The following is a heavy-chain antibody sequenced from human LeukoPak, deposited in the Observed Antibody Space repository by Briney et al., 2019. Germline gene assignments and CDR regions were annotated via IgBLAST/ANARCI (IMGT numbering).Heavy chain of an antibody. V-gene: IGHV4-31*03. CDR3: ARDVSSMFPNYFDP. J-gene: IGHJ5*02. D-gene: IGHD6-6*01. Sequence: PSETLSLTCSVSGDSITSRTYYWTWIRQHPEKGLEWIGYIWNSGSTNYNPALKSRVTISVDTSKNQFSLKLTSVTAADTAIYYCARDVSSMFPNYFDPWGQGIPVIVSS. CDR2: IWNSGST. CDR1: GDSITSRTYY.